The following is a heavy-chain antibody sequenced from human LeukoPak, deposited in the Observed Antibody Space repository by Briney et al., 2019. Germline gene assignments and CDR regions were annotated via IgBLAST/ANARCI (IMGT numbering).Heavy chain of an antibody. D-gene: IGHD3-22*01. J-gene: IGHJ4*02. CDR3: TRQFDGVGYYPDY. V-gene: IGHV3-73*01. CDR2: IRSKANNYAT. Sequence: GGSLRLSCAASGITFSGSAVHWVRQASGKGLEWVGRIRSKANNYATAYAASLKGRFGVSRDDSKNTAYLYMNNLETEDTAIYYCTRQFDGVGYYPDYWGQGTLVTVSS. CDR1: GITFSGSA.